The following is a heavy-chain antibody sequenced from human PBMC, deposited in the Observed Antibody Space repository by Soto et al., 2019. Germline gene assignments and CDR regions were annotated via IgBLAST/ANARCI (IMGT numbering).Heavy chain of an antibody. V-gene: IGHV3-13*05. CDR2: IGTAGDP. D-gene: IGHD6-6*01. Sequence: PGGSLRLSCAASGFTFSSYDMHWVRQATGKGLEWVSAIGTAGDPYYPGSVKGRFTISRENAKNSLYLQMNSLSAGDTAVYYCARAGIAARRGHYYYGMDVWGQGTTVTVSS. CDR3: ARAGIAARRGHYYYGMDV. CDR1: GFTFSSYD. J-gene: IGHJ6*02.